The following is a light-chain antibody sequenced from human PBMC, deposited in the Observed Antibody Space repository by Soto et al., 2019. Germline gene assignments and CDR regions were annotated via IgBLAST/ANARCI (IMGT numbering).Light chain of an antibody. V-gene: IGKV3-15*01. J-gene: IGKJ5*01. CDR2: GAS. CDR1: QSVSSN. CDR3: QQYNNWPGIT. Sequence: EIVMTQSPATLSVSPGERATLSCRASQSVSSNLAWYQQKPGQAPRLLIYGASTSATGITARFSGSGSGTEFTLTISSLQSEDFAVYYCQQYNNWPGITFGQGTRLEIK.